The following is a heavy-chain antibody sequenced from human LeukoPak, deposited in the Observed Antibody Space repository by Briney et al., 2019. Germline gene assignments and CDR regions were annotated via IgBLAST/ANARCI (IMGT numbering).Heavy chain of an antibody. CDR2: INPNSGGT. J-gene: IGHJ6*03. CDR3: ARVPTMVRGVIHYMDV. V-gene: IGHV1-2*02. CDR1: GGTFSSYA. Sequence: ASVKVSCKASGGTFSSYAISWVRQAPGQGLEWMGWINPNSGGTNYAQKFQGRVTMTRDTSISTAYMELSRLRSDDTAVYYCARVPTMVRGVIHYMDVWGKGTTVTISS. D-gene: IGHD3-10*01.